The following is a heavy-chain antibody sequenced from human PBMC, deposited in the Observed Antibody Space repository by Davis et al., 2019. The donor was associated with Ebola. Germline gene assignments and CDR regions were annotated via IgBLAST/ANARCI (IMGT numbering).Heavy chain of an antibody. Sequence: SVKVSCKASGYTFTGYYMHWVRQAPGQGLEWMGGIIPLFGTTNYAQKFRGRVMITADKSTRIAYMELNSLTSEDTAVYYCARGKWFDPWGQGTLVSVTS. V-gene: IGHV1-69*06. CDR3: ARGKWFDP. CDR1: GYTFTGYY. J-gene: IGHJ5*02. CDR2: IIPLFGTT.